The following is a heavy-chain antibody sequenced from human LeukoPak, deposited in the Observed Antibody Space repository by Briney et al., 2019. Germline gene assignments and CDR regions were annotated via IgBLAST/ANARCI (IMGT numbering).Heavy chain of an antibody. J-gene: IGHJ4*02. Sequence: PGRSLRLSCAASGFTFDVYAMHWVRQAPGKGLEWVSGISWNSGSIGYADSVKGRFTISRDNAKNSLYLQMNSLRAEDMALYYCAKGDTTVTTYYFDYWGQGTLVTVSS. V-gene: IGHV3-9*03. CDR3: AKGDTTVTTYYFDY. CDR1: GFTFDVYA. CDR2: ISWNSGSI. D-gene: IGHD4-17*01.